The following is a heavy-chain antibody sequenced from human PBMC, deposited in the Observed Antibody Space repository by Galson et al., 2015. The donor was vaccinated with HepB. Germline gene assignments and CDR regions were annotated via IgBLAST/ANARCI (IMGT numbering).Heavy chain of an antibody. CDR3: ARESYDSSGYRY. D-gene: IGHD3-22*01. CDR1: GYTFTSYA. J-gene: IGHJ4*02. V-gene: IGHV1-3*01. Sequence: SVKVSCKASGYTFTSYAMHWVRQAPGQRLEWMGWINAGNGNTKYSQEFQGRVTITRDTSASTAYMELSSLRSEDTAVYYCARESYDSSGYRYWGQGTLVTVSS. CDR2: INAGNGNT.